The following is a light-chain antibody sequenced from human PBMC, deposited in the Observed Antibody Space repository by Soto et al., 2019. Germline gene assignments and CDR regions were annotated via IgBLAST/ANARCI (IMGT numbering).Light chain of an antibody. CDR3: SSDTTFDTVV. Sequence: QSALTQPASVSGSPGQSITISCTGTSSNIGSGYAYVSWYQQHPGKAPKVIIYAVRHRPSRVSSRFSGSRSGNTASLTISGLDADEEAHYYCSSDTTFDTVVFGGGTKLTVL. V-gene: IGLV2-14*03. CDR2: AVR. J-gene: IGLJ3*02. CDR1: SSNIGSGYAY.